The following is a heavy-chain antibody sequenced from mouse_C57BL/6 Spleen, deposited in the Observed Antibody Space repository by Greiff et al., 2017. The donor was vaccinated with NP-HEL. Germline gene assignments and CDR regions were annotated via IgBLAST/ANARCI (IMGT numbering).Heavy chain of an antibody. Sequence: VQLQQSGPELVKPGASVKISCKASGYTFTDYYMNWVKQSHGKSLEWIGDINPNNGGTSYNQKFKGKATLTVDKSSSTAYMELRSLTSEDSAVYYCASSPPLLLRRVGGYFDVWGTGTTVTVSS. CDR3: ASSPPLLLRRVGGYFDV. V-gene: IGHV1-26*01. D-gene: IGHD1-1*01. CDR1: GYTFTDYY. CDR2: INPNNGGT. J-gene: IGHJ1*03.